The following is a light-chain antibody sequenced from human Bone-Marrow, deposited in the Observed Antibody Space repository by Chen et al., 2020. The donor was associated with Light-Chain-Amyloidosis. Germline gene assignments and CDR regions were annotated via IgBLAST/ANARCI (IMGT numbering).Light chain of an antibody. CDR1: NIGSTS. Sequence: SYVLTQPSSVWVAPGQTATTACGGNNIGSTSVQWYQQTPGRAPPLVVYDDSDRPSGIPERLSGSNSGNTATLTISRVEAGDEADYYCQVWDRSSDRPVFGGGTKLTVL. J-gene: IGLJ3*02. CDR3: QVWDRSSDRPV. V-gene: IGLV3-21*02. CDR2: DDS.